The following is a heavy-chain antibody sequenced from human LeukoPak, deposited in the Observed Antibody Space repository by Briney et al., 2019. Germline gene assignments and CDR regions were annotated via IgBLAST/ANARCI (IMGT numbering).Heavy chain of an antibody. D-gene: IGHD5-12*01. J-gene: IGHJ4*02. V-gene: IGHV4-34*01. CDR2: INHSGST. CDR1: GGSFSGYY. CDR3: ARGSVASFDY. Sequence: SETLSLTCAVYGGSFSGYYWSWIRQPPGKGLEWIGEINHSGSTNYNPSLKSRVTISVDTSKNQFSLKLSSVTAADTAVYYCARGSVASFDYWSQGTLVTVSS.